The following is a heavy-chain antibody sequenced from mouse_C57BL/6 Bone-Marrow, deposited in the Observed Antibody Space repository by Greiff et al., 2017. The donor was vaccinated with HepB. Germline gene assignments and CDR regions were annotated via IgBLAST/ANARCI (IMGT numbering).Heavy chain of an antibody. Sequence: EVKLMESGGGLVKPGGSLKLSCAASGFTFSSYAMSWVRQTPEKRLEWVATISDGGSYTYYPDNVKGRFTISRDNAKNNLYLQMSHLKSEDTAMYYCARARAPNNYVDYWGQGTTLTVSS. V-gene: IGHV5-4*03. CDR2: ISDGGSYT. CDR1: GFTFSSYA. J-gene: IGHJ2*01. CDR3: ARARAPNNYVDY. D-gene: IGHD3-3*01.